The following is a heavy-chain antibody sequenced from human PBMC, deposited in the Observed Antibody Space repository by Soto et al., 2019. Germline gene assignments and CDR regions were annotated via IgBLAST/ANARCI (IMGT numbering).Heavy chain of an antibody. J-gene: IGHJ6*02. D-gene: IGHD6-19*01. CDR3: ARSQYSSGWYYGMDV. CDR2: IYSGGST. Sequence: GGSLRLSCAASGLPVRSNYLSWVRQAPGKGLGWVSVIYSGGSTYYADSVKGRFTISRDNSKNTLYLQMNSLRAEDTAVYYCARSQYSSGWYYGMDVWGQGTTVTGSS. CDR1: GLPVRSNY. V-gene: IGHV3-66*01.